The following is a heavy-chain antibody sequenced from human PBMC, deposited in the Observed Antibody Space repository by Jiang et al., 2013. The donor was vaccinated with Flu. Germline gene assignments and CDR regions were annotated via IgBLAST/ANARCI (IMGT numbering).Heavy chain of an antibody. CDR3: ARLGGDYDFWSDYYRYGMDV. CDR2: IYYSGST. V-gene: IGHV4-39*01. J-gene: IGHJ6*02. CDR1: GGSISGSSYY. Sequence: GSGLVKPSETLSLTCTVSGGSISGSSYYWGWIRQPPGKGLEWIGSIYYSGSTYYNPSLKSRVTISVDTSKNQFSLKLSSATAADTAVYYCARLGGDYDFWSDYYRYGMDVWGQGTTVTASS. D-gene: IGHD3-3*01.